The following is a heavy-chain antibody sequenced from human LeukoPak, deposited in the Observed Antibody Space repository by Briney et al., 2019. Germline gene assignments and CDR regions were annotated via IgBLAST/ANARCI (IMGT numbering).Heavy chain of an antibody. CDR3: ARDRGTRYYYGMDV. Sequence: GGSLRLSCAASGFTFSSYSMNWVRQAPGKGLEWVSFSSSNSSTIYYVDSVKGRCTISRDNASNSLYLLMNSLRTEDTAVYYCARDRGTRYYYGMDVWGQGTTVTVSS. D-gene: IGHD2-2*01. CDR2: SSSNSSTI. J-gene: IGHJ6*02. V-gene: IGHV3-48*01. CDR1: GFTFSSYS.